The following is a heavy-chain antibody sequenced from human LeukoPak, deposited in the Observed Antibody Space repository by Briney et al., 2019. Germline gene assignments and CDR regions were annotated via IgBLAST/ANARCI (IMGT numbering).Heavy chain of an antibody. CDR2: IYPGDSDT. CDR3: ARAPHYDYVWGSPGAFDI. Sequence: GESLKISCKGSGYSFTSYWIGWVRQMPGKGLEWMGIIYPGDSDTRYSPSFQGQVTISADKSISTAYLQWSSLKASDTAMYYCARAPHYDYVWGSPGAFDIWGQGTMVTVSS. V-gene: IGHV5-51*01. D-gene: IGHD3-16*01. J-gene: IGHJ3*02. CDR1: GYSFTSYW.